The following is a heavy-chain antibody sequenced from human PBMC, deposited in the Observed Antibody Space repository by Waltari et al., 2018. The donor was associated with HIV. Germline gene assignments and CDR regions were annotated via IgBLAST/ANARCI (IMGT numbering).Heavy chain of an antibody. V-gene: IGHV3-21*02. Sequence: EVQLVESGGGPVKPGESLRLSCVTSGCLFHSYSLNWVRQAPGKGPEWVSSISSSGNFKHYADSVKGRFTISRDNAENSLYLQMNGLRAEDTAIYYCARDSRGSTWSLNWFDPWGQGTLVTVSS. CDR2: ISSSGNFK. J-gene: IGHJ5*02. CDR3: ARDSRGSTWSLNWFDP. CDR1: GCLFHSYS. D-gene: IGHD6-6*01.